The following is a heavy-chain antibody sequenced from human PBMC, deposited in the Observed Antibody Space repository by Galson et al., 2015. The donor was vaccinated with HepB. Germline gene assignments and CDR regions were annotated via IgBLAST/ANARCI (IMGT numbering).Heavy chain of an antibody. V-gene: IGHV3-23*01. CDR2: ISGSGSGT. Sequence: SLRLSCAASGFTFSSHAMRWVRQAPGKGLEWVSAISGSGSGTYYADSVKGRFTISRDNSKNTLYLQMNSLRAEDTAVYYCARDRGSIWSYYGVGGRGQGTTVTVSS. J-gene: IGHJ6*02. CDR3: ARDRGSIWSYYGVGG. CDR1: GFTFSSHA. D-gene: IGHD2-2*01.